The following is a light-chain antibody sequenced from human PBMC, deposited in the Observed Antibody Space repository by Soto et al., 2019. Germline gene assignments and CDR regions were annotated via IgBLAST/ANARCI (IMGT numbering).Light chain of an antibody. CDR2: GAA. J-gene: IGKJ1*01. V-gene: IGKV3-15*01. CDR1: QYISKY. CDR3: QQYHNWPA. Sequence: EVVMTQSPATLSVSPGEGATLSFRASQYISKYLAWYQQKPGQAPRLLIYGAATRATGIPARFSGSGSGTEFTLTISSLQSEDFAVYYCQQYHNWPAFGQGTKVDIK.